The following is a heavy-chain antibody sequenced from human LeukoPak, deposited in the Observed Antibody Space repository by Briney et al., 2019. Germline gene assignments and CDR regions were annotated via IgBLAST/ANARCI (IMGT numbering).Heavy chain of an antibody. Sequence: GGSLRLSCAASGFTFSSYSMNWVRQAPGKGLEWVSSISSSSSYVYYADPVKGRFTISRDNAKNSLYLQMNSLRAEDTAVYYCARGCPSTLGDWFDPWGQGTLVTVSS. D-gene: IGHD2-8*01. CDR3: ARGCPSTLGDWFDP. J-gene: IGHJ5*02. V-gene: IGHV3-21*01. CDR2: ISSSSSYV. CDR1: GFTFSSYS.